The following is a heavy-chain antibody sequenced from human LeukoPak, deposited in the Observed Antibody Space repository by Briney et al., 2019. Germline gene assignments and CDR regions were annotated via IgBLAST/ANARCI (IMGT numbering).Heavy chain of an antibody. J-gene: IGHJ4*02. Sequence: PSQTLSLTCSVSDDSISSARYYWSWIRQPAGKGLEWIGRIYTSGSTDYNPSLKSRVTISVDTSKNQFSLKLSSVTAAETAVYYCAREREGPYGYLDYWGQGTLVTVSS. D-gene: IGHD4-17*01. CDR3: AREREGPYGYLDY. CDR1: DDSISSARYY. V-gene: IGHV4-61*02. CDR2: IYTSGST.